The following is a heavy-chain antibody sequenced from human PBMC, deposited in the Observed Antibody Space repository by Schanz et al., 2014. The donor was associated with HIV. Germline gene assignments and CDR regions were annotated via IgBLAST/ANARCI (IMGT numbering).Heavy chain of an antibody. CDR3: ARGFQGFDY. D-gene: IGHD3-10*01. J-gene: IGHJ4*02. Sequence: QLLESGGGLVQPGGLLRLSCAASGFTFSGFAMSWVRQTPGKGLEWVANIRQDRSERYYVDSVRGRFTISRDNAKNALFLQMNRLRAEDTAVYYCARGFQGFDYWGQGTLVTVSS. CDR2: IRQDRSER. CDR1: GFTFSGFA. V-gene: IGHV3-7*01.